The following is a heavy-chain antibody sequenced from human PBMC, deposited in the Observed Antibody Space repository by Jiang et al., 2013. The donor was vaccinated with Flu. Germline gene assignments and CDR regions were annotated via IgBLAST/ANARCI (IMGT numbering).Heavy chain of an antibody. CDR2: INAGNGNT. D-gene: IGHD6-19*01. V-gene: IGHV1-3*01. CDR3: AKGLAVALPYKTPGDAFDI. Sequence: SGAEVKKPGASVKVSCKASGYTFTSYAMHWVRQAPGQRLEWMGWINAGNGNTKYSQKFQGRVTITRDTSASTAYMELSSLRSEDTAVYYCAKGLAVALPYKTPGDAFDIWAKGQWS. J-gene: IGHJ3*02. CDR1: GYTFTSYA.